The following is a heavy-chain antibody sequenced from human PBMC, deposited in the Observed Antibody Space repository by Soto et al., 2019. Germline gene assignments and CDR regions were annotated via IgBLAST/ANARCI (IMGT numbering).Heavy chain of an antibody. CDR3: AKGGSASYPGGEYFDY. D-gene: IGHD1-26*01. CDR2: ISGTGGNT. CDR1: GFTFSSHA. V-gene: IGHV3-23*01. J-gene: IGHJ4*02. Sequence: EVQLLESGGGLVQPGGSLRLSCAASGFTFSSHAMNWVRQAPGKGLEWVSVISGTGGNTYYADSVKGRFTISRDNSKNTLYLQKNRLRAEGTAVYHCAKGGSASYPGGEYFDYWGQGILVTVSP.